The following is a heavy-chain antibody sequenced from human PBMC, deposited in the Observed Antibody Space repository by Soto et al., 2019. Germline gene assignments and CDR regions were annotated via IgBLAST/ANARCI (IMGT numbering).Heavy chain of an antibody. Sequence: PGESLKISCKGSGYSFTSYWIGWVRQMPGKGLEWMGIIYPGDSYTNYSPSFQGHVTISADKSISTAYLQWSSLKASDTAMYYCARPGTVDTAMVSHYGMDVWGQGTTVTVS. V-gene: IGHV5-51*01. CDR2: IYPGDSYT. J-gene: IGHJ6*02. CDR3: ARPGTVDTAMVSHYGMDV. CDR1: GYSFTSYW. D-gene: IGHD5-18*01.